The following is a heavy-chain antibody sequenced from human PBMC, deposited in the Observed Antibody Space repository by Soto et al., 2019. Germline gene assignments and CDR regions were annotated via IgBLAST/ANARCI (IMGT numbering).Heavy chain of an antibody. J-gene: IGHJ5*02. CDR3: ARALNWFDP. CDR1: GGSFSGYY. CDR2: INHSGST. Sequence: PSETLSLTCAVYGGSFSGYYWSWIRQPPGKGLEWIGEINHSGSTNYNPSLKSRVTISVDTSKNQFSLKLSSVTAADTAVYYCARALNWFDPWGQGTLVTVSS. V-gene: IGHV4-34*01.